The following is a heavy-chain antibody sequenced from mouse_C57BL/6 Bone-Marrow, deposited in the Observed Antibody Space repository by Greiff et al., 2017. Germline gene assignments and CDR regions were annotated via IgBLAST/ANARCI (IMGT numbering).Heavy chain of an antibody. CDR1: GYAFTNYL. CDR3: ARGGLRVDY. V-gene: IGHV1-54*01. J-gene: IGHJ2*01. D-gene: IGHD2-4*01. CDR2: INPGSGGT. Sequence: QVQLQQSGAELVRPGTSVKVSCKASGYAFTNYLIEWVKQRPGQGLEWIGVINPGSGGTNYNEKFKGKATLTADKSSSTAYMQVSSLTSEDSAVYFCARGGLRVDYWGQGTTLTVSS.